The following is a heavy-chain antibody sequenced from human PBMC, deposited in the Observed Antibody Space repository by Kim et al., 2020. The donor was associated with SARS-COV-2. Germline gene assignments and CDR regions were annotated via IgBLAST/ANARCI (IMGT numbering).Heavy chain of an antibody. V-gene: IGHV3-23*01. Sequence: DPVKGRFTSSRDNSKNTVYLQMSSLRVEDTALYYCAKDRPTSGRVWGFHSWGQGTPVTVSS. CDR3: AKDRPTSGRVWGFHS. D-gene: IGHD6-19*01. J-gene: IGHJ4*02.